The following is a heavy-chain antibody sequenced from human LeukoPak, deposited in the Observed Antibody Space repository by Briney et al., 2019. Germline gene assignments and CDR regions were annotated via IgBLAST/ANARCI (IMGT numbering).Heavy chain of an antibody. CDR1: RFTFSTYA. CDR3: AKDTFHAPLAATY. V-gene: IGHV3-23*01. J-gene: IGHJ4*02. Sequence: PGGSLRLSCAASRFTFSTYAMSSVRQAPGKGLEWVSTISGSGDNTYYADSVKGRFTISRDNSKNTLYLQMYSLRAEDTAVYYCAKDTFHAPLAATYWGQGTLVTVSS. CDR2: ISGSGDNT. D-gene: IGHD2-15*01.